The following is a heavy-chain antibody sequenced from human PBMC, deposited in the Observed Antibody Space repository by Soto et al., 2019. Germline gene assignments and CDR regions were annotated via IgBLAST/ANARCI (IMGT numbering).Heavy chain of an antibody. V-gene: IGHV1-46*02. CDR2: INPSGEGS. D-gene: IGHD6-19*01. Sequence: QVQLVQSGAVVKRPGASVKVSCKASGDTVNSDYIHWVRQAPGQGPEWMGLINPSGEGSVYAEKCQGRLTLTRDTSTSTVYMDLRSLRNEDTAVYFCAGQAGSRGWFYFDNWGQGTQVTVSS. CDR3: AGQAGSRGWFYFDN. CDR1: GDTVNSDY. J-gene: IGHJ4*02.